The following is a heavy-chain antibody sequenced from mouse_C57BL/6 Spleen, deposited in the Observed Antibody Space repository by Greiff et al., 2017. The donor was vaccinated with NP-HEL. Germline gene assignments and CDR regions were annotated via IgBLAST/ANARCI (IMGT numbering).Heavy chain of an antibody. CDR1: GFNIKDYY. V-gene: IGHV14-2*01. J-gene: IGHJ4*01. CDR3: ARRTAVTYYAMDY. CDR2: IDPEDGDT. D-gene: IGHD1-1*01. Sequence: EVQLQQSGAELVKPGASVKLSCTASGFNIKDYYMHWVKQRTEQGLEWIGRIDPEDGDTKYAPKFQGKATITADTSSNTAYLQLSSLTSEDTAVYYCARRTAVTYYAMDYWGQGTTVTVSS.